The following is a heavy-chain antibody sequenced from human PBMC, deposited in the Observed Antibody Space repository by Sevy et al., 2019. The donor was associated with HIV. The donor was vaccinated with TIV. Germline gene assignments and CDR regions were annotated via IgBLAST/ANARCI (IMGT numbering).Heavy chain of an antibody. V-gene: IGHV3-23*01. D-gene: IGHD2-8*02. CDR3: AREGCTGPHDH. CDR1: GFNFNIYS. CDR2: LSFGCGRI. J-gene: IGHJ4*02. Sequence: GGSLRLSCVASGFNFNIYSMSWVRQAPGKELEWVSPLSFGCGRINLADSVQGRFTMSRDDSKKTIYLEMNSLRAEDTAVYYCAREGCTGPHDHWGQGTLVTVSS.